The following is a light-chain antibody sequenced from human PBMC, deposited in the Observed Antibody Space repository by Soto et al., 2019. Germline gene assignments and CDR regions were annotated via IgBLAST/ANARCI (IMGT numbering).Light chain of an antibody. Sequence: QSALTQPASVSGSPGQSITISCTGTSSDVGGYSYVSWYQQHPGKTPKLMIYEVSNRPSGVSHRFSGSKSGNTASLTISGLQTEDEADYYCSSFKGTNSFVFGTGTQLTVL. J-gene: IGLJ1*01. CDR3: SSFKGTNSFV. CDR2: EVS. V-gene: IGLV2-14*01. CDR1: SSDVGGYSY.